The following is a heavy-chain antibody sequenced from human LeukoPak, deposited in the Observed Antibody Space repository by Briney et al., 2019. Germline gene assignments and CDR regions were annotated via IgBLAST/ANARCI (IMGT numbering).Heavy chain of an antibody. CDR2: ISTSGRTV. Sequence: GGPLRLSCAASGFIFSNYEMNWVRQAPGKGLEWVSYISTSGRTVYYADSVTGRFTFSRDNAKNSLFLQMNSLRAEDTAVYYCAREDKDAFDIWGQGTMVTVSS. D-gene: IGHD2-15*01. CDR3: AREDKDAFDI. CDR1: GFIFSNYE. V-gene: IGHV3-48*03. J-gene: IGHJ3*02.